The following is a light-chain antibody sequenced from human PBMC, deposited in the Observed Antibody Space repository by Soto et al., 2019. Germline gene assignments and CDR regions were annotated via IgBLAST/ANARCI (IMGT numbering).Light chain of an antibody. J-gene: IGLJ2*01. Sequence: QSVLTQPASVSGSPGRSITISCTGSSSNVGSYNLVSWYQQHPGKAPKLIIYEGSKRPSGVSNRFSGSKSGNTASLTISGLQAEDEADYYCCSYAGRSTSVFGGGTKVTVL. CDR3: CSYAGRSTSV. CDR1: SSNVGSYNL. CDR2: EGS. V-gene: IGLV2-23*01.